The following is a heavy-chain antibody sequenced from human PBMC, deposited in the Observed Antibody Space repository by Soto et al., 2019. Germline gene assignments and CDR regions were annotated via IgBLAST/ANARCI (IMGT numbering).Heavy chain of an antibody. D-gene: IGHD4-17*01. CDR1: GGSISIADYY. J-gene: IGHJ4*02. CDR2: IYYSGST. Sequence: TLFLPCTFSGGSISIADYYWSSIRQPPGKGLEWSGYIYYSGSTYYNPSLKSRVTISVDTSKNQFSLKLSSVTAADTAVYYCATPTVTTSDFDYWGQGTLVTVSS. CDR3: ATPTVTTSDFDY. V-gene: IGHV4-30-4*01.